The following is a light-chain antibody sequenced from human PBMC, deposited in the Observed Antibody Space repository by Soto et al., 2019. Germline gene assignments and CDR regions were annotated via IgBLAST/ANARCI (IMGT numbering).Light chain of an antibody. J-gene: IGKJ1*01. CDR2: GAS. V-gene: IGKV3-20*01. Sequence: EIVLTQSPGTLSLSPGERATLSCRASQSVSSSYLAWYQQKPGQAPRLLIYGASSRATGIPDRFSGSGSGTDFTLTISRLEPEDFAVYFCHQFGSSPQTFGHGTKV. CDR1: QSVSSSY. CDR3: HQFGSSPQT.